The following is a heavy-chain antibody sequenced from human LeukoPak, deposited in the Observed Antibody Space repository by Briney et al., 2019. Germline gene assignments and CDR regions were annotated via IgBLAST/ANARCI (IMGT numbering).Heavy chain of an antibody. Sequence: GGSLRLSCAASGFTFSSYEMNWVRQAPGKGLEWVSAISKSDGTIYYADSVKGRFTISGDNAKNSLYLHMNSLRAEDTAIYYCARVVYGMDVWGQGTTVTVSS. V-gene: IGHV3-48*03. CDR1: GFTFSSYE. CDR2: ISKSDGTI. CDR3: ARVVYGMDV. J-gene: IGHJ6*02. D-gene: IGHD3-10*01.